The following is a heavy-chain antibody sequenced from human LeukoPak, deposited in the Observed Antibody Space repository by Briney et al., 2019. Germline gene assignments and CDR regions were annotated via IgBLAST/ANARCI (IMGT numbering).Heavy chain of an antibody. CDR3: ARERDIVVVVAAIDY. CDR2: ISYDGSNK. D-gene: IGHD2-15*01. J-gene: IGHJ4*02. CDR1: GFTFSSYA. Sequence: GGSLRLSCAASGFTFSSYAMHWVRQAPGKGLEWVAVISYDGSNKYYADSVKGRFTISRDNSKNTLYLQMNSLRAEDTAVYYCARERDIVVVVAAIDYWGQGTLVTVSS. V-gene: IGHV3-30-3*01.